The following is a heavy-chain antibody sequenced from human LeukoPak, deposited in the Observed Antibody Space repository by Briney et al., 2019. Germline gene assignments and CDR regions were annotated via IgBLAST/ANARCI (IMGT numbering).Heavy chain of an antibody. CDR3: AKAPAVTMIVVVIPPGMDV. CDR1: GFIFSGYG. CDR2: ISYDGSNK. Sequence: GGSLRLSCAASGFIFSGYGMHWVRQAPGKGLEWVAVISYDGSNKYYADSVKGRFTISRDNSKNTLYLQMNSLRAEDTAVYYCAKAPAVTMIVVVIPPGMDVWGQGTTVTVSS. D-gene: IGHD3-22*01. J-gene: IGHJ6*02. V-gene: IGHV3-30*18.